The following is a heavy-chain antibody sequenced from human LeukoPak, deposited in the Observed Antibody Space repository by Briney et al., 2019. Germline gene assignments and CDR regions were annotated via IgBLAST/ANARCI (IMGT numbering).Heavy chain of an antibody. CDR2: ISGSGGST. J-gene: IGHJ4*02. Sequence: GGSLRLSCAASGFTFSSYAMSWVRQAPGKGLEWVSAISGSGGSTYYADSVKGRFTISRDNSKNTLYLQMNSLRAEDTAVYYCARAMDYYDSSGPYYWGQGTLVTVSS. V-gene: IGHV3-23*01. CDR3: ARAMDYYDSSGPYY. D-gene: IGHD3-22*01. CDR1: GFTFSSYA.